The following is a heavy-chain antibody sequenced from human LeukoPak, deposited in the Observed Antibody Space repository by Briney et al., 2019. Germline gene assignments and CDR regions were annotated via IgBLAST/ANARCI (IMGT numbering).Heavy chain of an antibody. D-gene: IGHD3/OR15-3a*01. J-gene: IGHJ4*02. CDR3: ASTRSGRWTSFFDC. V-gene: IGHV5-51*01. CDR1: GYSFTSYW. Sequence: GVSRQISCKGSGYSFTSYWIGWVRQVPGKGLEWMGIIYPGDSDTRYSPSFQGQVTISADRSINTAYLQWSTLKASDTAMYYCASTRSGRWTSFFDCWGQGTLVTISS. CDR2: IYPGDSDT.